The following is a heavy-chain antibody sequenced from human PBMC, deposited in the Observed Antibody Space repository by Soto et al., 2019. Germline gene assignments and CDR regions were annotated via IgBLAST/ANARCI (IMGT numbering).Heavy chain of an antibody. CDR1: GYTFTSYD. J-gene: IGHJ6*03. CDR2: MNPNSGNT. V-gene: IGHV1-8*01. D-gene: IGHD2-2*01. Sequence: ASVKVSCKASGYTFTSYDINWVRQATGQGLEWMGWMNPNSGNTGYAQKFQGRVTMTRNTSISTAYMELSSLRSEDTAVYYCASRYCSSTSCSLLMDVCGKGTTVTVSS. CDR3: ASRYCSSTSCSLLMDV.